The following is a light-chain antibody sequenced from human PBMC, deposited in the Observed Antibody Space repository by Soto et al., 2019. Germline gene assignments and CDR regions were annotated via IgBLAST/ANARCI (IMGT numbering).Light chain of an antibody. CDR2: GNN. J-gene: IGLJ2*01. Sequence: QSVLTQPPSVSGAPGQRVTISCTGSSSNLGANYDVHWYQQLPGSAPKLLIYGNNNRPSGVPDRFSGSKSANTASLTISGLQAADEADYYCNSYAGGLVLFGGGTKLTVL. CDR3: NSYAGGLVL. CDR1: SSNLGANYD. V-gene: IGLV1-40*01.